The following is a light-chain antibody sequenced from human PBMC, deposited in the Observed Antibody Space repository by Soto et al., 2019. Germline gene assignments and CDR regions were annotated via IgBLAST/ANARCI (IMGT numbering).Light chain of an antibody. CDR1: SSDVGGYNY. Sequence: QSVLTQPRSVSGSPGQSVTISCTGTSSDVGGYNYVSWYQHHPGKAPKLMIYDVDKRPSGVPGRFSGSKSGNTASLTISGLQAEDEADYYCSSYIRSNTPYVFGSGTKVTVL. CDR3: SSYIRSNTPYV. V-gene: IGLV2-11*01. CDR2: DVD. J-gene: IGLJ1*01.